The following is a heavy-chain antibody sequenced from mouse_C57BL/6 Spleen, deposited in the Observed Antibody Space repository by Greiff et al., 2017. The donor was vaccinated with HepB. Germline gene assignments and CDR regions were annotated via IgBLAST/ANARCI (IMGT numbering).Heavy chain of an antibody. J-gene: IGHJ4*01. CDR3: AQGITTAYYYAMDY. CDR1: GFSLSTSNMG. Sequence: QVTLKVSGPGILQPSQTLSLTCSFSGFSLSTSNMGIGWSRQPAGKGLEWLAHIWWNDDKYYNPSLKSRLTISKYTSNDQVFLKITSVDTADTATYYCAQGITTAYYYAMDYWGQGTSVTVSS. D-gene: IGHD1-2*01. CDR2: IWWNDDK. V-gene: IGHV8-5*01.